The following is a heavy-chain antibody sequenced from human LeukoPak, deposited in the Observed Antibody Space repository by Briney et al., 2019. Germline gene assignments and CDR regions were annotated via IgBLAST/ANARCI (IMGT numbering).Heavy chain of an antibody. D-gene: IGHD3-22*01. CDR2: IYTSGST. V-gene: IGHV4-4*07. CDR1: GGSISTYY. CDR3: ARDRDYDHAFDI. J-gene: IGHJ3*02. Sequence: SETLSPTCTVSGGSISTYYWSWIRQPAGKGLERIGRIYTSGSTNYNPSLKSRVTMSVDTSKNQFSLKLSSVTAADMAIYFCARDRDYDHAFDIWGQGTMVTVSS.